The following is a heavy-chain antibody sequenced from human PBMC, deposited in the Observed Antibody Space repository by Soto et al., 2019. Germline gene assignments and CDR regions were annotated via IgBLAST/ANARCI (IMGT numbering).Heavy chain of an antibody. Sequence: EVQLLESGGGLVQPGGSLRLSCAASGFTFSSYAMSWVRQAPGKGLEWVSAISGSGGSTYYADSVKGRFTISRDNSKNTLYLQMNSLRAEDTAVYYCAKVGKTYYDFWSGYYSGEDHYYMDVWGKGTTVTVSS. CDR2: ISGSGGST. V-gene: IGHV3-23*01. D-gene: IGHD3-3*01. CDR3: AKVGKTYYDFWSGYYSGEDHYYMDV. J-gene: IGHJ6*03. CDR1: GFTFSSYA.